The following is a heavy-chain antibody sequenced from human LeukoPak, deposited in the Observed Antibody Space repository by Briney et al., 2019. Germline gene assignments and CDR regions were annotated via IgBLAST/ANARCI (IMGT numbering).Heavy chain of an antibody. J-gene: IGHJ4*02. V-gene: IGHV3-11*01. CDR3: ARAGISMVGGIRYFED. CDR2: ISSSGSTI. Sequence: GGSLRLSCAASGFTFSDYYMSWIRQAPGKGLEWVSYISSSGSTIYYADSVKGRFTISRDNAKNSLYLQMNSLRGEDTAVYYCARAGISMVGGIRYFEDLGKGTLVTVSS. D-gene: IGHD3-10*01. CDR1: GFTFSDYY.